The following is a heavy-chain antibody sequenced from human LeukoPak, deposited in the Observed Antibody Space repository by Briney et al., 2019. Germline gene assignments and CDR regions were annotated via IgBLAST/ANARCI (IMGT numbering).Heavy chain of an antibody. D-gene: IGHD6-13*01. Sequence: ASVKVSCKASGGTFSSYAISWVRQAPGQGLEWMGGIIPIFGTANYAQKFQGRVTMTEDTSTDTAYMELSSLRSEDTAVYYCFSEAAAGNVDYWGQGTLVTVSS. V-gene: IGHV1-69*06. CDR3: FSEAAAGNVDY. CDR2: IIPIFGTA. J-gene: IGHJ4*02. CDR1: GGTFSSYA.